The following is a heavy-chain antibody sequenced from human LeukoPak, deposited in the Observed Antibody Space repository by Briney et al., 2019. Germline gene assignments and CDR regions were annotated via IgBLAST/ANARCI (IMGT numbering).Heavy chain of an antibody. Sequence: GGSLKLSCAVSGFTVRSNYMSWVRQAPGKGLEWVSIIYSGGSTYYADSMKGRFTISRDNSKNTLFLQMNSLRVEDTAVYYCARALRGDYDAWGQGTLVTVSS. V-gene: IGHV3-66*01. CDR1: GFTVRSNY. J-gene: IGHJ5*02. CDR3: ARALRGDYDA. CDR2: IYSGGST. D-gene: IGHD4-17*01.